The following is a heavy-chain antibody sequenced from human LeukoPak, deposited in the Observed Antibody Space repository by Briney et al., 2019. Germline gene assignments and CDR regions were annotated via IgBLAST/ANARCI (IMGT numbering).Heavy chain of an antibody. CDR1: GFTFDDYG. CDR2: INWNGDST. Sequence: RAGGSLRLSCAASGFTFDDYGMSWVRQAPGKGLQWVSGINWNGDSTHYADSVKGRFTISRDNAKNSLYLQMNSLRSDDTAVYYCARDDDYNPLVHWGQGTLVTVSS. V-gene: IGHV3-20*04. D-gene: IGHD4/OR15-4a*01. CDR3: ARDDDYNPLVH. J-gene: IGHJ4*02.